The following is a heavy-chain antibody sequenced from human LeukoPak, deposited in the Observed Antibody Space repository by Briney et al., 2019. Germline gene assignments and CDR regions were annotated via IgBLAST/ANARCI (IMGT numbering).Heavy chain of an antibody. V-gene: IGHV1-69*13. CDR2: IIPIFGTA. CDR1: GGTFSSYA. D-gene: IGHD3-3*01. Sequence: SVKVSCKASGGTFSSYAISWVRQAPGQGLEWMGGIIPIFGTANYAQKFQGRVTITADESTSTAYMELSSLRSEDTAVYYCARVLRGDFWSGYYPHYYYMDVCGKGTTVTVSS. J-gene: IGHJ6*03. CDR3: ARVLRGDFWSGYYPHYYYMDV.